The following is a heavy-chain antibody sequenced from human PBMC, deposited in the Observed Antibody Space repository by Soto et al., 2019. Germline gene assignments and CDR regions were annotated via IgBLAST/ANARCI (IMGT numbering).Heavy chain of an antibody. J-gene: IGHJ4*02. Sequence: VQLVQSGAEVKKPGASVRVSCTASGYIFTTNGISWVRQAPGQGLEWMGWINPNNGNTVYAQKFQGRGTMTIDTSTSTAYMELGSLRSDDTAVYYCARGYCSGGICPIDYWGQGTLVTVSS. CDR3: ARGYCSGGICPIDY. D-gene: IGHD2-15*01. CDR2: INPNNGNT. V-gene: IGHV1-18*01. CDR1: GYIFTTNG.